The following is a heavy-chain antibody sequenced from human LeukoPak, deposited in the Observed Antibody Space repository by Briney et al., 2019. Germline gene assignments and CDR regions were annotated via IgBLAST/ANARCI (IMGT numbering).Heavy chain of an antibody. V-gene: IGHV1-24*01. CDR3: ATSGSYFIVGWFDP. D-gene: IGHD1-26*01. Sequence: ASVKVSCKVSGYTLTELSMHWVRQAPGKGLEWMGGFDPEDGETIYAQKFQGRVAMTEDTSTDTAYMELSSLRSEDTAVYYCATSGSYFIVGWFDPWGQGTLVTVSS. J-gene: IGHJ5*02. CDR2: FDPEDGET. CDR1: GYTLTELS.